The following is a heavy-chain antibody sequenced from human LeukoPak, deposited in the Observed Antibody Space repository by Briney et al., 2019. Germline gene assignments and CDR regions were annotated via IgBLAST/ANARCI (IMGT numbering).Heavy chain of an antibody. Sequence: ASVKVSCKASGYTFTSYGINWGRQAPGQGLEWMGWISANNGDTNYAQNLQGRVTMTTDKSTSTAYMELRSLRSDDTAVYYCARAGLTLSPIDYWGQGTLVTVSS. V-gene: IGHV1-18*01. CDR3: ARAGLTLSPIDY. D-gene: IGHD3/OR15-3a*01. CDR2: ISANNGDT. J-gene: IGHJ4*02. CDR1: GYTFTSYG.